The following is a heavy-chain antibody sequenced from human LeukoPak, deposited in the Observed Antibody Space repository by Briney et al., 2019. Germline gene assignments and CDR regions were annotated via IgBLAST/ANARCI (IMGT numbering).Heavy chain of an antibody. D-gene: IGHD3-10*01. Sequence: GGSLRLSCAASGFTFSSYWMSWVRQAPGKGLEWVSYISSSGSTIYYADSVKGRFTISRDNAKNSLYLQMNSLRAEDTAVYYCARDWDYYYGSGSYKNWFDTWGQGTLVTVSS. J-gene: IGHJ5*02. V-gene: IGHV3-48*04. CDR3: ARDWDYYYGSGSYKNWFDT. CDR2: ISSSGSTI. CDR1: GFTFSSYW.